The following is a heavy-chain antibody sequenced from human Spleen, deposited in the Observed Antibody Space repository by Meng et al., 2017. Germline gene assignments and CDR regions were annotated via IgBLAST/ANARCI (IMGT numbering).Heavy chain of an antibody. V-gene: IGHV3-23*01. Sequence: GESLKISCIASGFTFNNFAMSWVRQAPGKGLEWVSTVSGDGGTTYYADSVEGRFTISRNNSKNTLYLQMNSLRAEDTAIYYCAKGLWFGESGTAMDVWGQGTTVTVSS. D-gene: IGHD3-10*01. CDR1: GFTFNNFA. J-gene: IGHJ6*02. CDR2: VSGDGGTT. CDR3: AKGLWFGESGTAMDV.